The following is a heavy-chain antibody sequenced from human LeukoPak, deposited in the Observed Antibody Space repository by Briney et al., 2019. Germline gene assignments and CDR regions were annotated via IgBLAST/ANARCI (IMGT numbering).Heavy chain of an antibody. CDR1: GGSISSYY. D-gene: IGHD6-13*01. V-gene: IGHV4-59*08. CDR2: ISDIGSI. Sequence: PSETLSLTCTVSGGSISSYYWSWIRQPPGKGLEWIAYISDIGSINYNPSLMSRVTISLDTSKNQFSLKLSSVTAADTAVYYCARRRLGQQLVHDYFDYWGQGTLVTVSS. J-gene: IGHJ4*02. CDR3: ARRRLGQQLVHDYFDY.